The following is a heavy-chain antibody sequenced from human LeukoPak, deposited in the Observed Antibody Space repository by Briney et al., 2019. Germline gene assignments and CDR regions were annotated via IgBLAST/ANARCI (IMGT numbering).Heavy chain of an antibody. Sequence: SETLSLTCTVSGGSISSSSYNWDWIRQPPGKGLEWIGRISYSGSTYYNPSLKSRVTISVDTSKNQFSLKLSSVTAADTAVYYCARRHVLLWFGESPYDYWGQGTLVTVSS. J-gene: IGHJ4*02. CDR2: ISYSGST. CDR1: GGSISSSSYN. V-gene: IGHV4-39*07. D-gene: IGHD3-10*01. CDR3: ARRHVLLWFGESPYDY.